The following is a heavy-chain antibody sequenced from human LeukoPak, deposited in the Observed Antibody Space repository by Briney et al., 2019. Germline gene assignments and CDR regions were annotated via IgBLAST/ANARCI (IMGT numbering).Heavy chain of an antibody. J-gene: IGHJ3*02. CDR3: ARRGGIDAFDI. V-gene: IGHV4-59*08. Sequence: SETLSLTCTVSGGSISSYYWSWIRQPPGKGLEWIGYIYYSGSTYYNPSLKSRVTISVDTSKNQFSLKLSSVTAADTAVYYCARRGGIDAFDIWGQGTMVTVSS. CDR1: GGSISSYY. CDR2: IYYSGST. D-gene: IGHD1-26*01.